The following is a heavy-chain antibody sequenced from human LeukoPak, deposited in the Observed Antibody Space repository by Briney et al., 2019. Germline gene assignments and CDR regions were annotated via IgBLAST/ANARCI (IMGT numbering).Heavy chain of an antibody. CDR1: GFSFSSYA. D-gene: IGHD3-10*01. V-gene: IGHV3-30-3*02. CDR3: AKDRYGSGSSETGMDV. J-gene: IGHJ6*03. CDR2: TSADGSNK. Sequence: GRSLRLSCAASGFSFSSYAMHWVRQGPGRGLEWVADTSADGSNKYYRDPVKGRFTISKDFSTNTLYLQMDSLRTEDSAVYYCAKDRYGSGSSETGMDVWGRGTTVTVSS.